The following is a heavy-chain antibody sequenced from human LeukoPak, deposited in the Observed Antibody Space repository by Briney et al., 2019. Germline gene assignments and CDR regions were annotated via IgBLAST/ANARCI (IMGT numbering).Heavy chain of an antibody. V-gene: IGHV4-39*01. Sequence: SETLSLTCTVSGGSISSSNYYWGWIRQPPGKGLEWIGSIYYRGSTYYNPSLKSRVTISVDTSENQFSLKVTSVTAADTAVYCCARTYHYDSSGYFLPPYFDYWGQGTLVTVSS. CDR3: ARTYHYDSSGYFLPPYFDY. D-gene: IGHD3-22*01. J-gene: IGHJ4*02. CDR1: GGSISSSNYY. CDR2: IYYRGST.